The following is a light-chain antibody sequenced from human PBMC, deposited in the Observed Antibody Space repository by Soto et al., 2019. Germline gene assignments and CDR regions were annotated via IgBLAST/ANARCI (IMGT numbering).Light chain of an antibody. V-gene: IGKV1-39*01. CDR1: QSISSY. J-gene: IGKJ2*01. CDR2: AAS. CDR3: QQSYSTPRT. Sequence: DIQMTQSPSSLSASVGDRVTITCRASQSISSYLNWYQQKPGKAPKLLIYAASSLQSGVPSRFSGSGSVTDFTLTISSLQPEDFATYYGQQSYSTPRTFGQGTKLEIK.